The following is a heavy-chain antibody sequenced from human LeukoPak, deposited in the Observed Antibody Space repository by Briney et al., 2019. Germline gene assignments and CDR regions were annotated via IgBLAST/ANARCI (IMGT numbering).Heavy chain of an antibody. Sequence: GGSLRLSCAASGFTFSSYAMSWVRQAPGKGLEWVSAISGSGSTYYADSVKGRFTISRDNSKNTLYLQMNSLRAEDTAVYYCAKDPPNPVVVVAATVGFDPWGQGTLVTVSS. V-gene: IGHV3-23*01. D-gene: IGHD2-15*01. CDR1: GFTFSSYA. CDR3: AKDPPNPVVVVAATVGFDP. J-gene: IGHJ5*02. CDR2: ISGSGST.